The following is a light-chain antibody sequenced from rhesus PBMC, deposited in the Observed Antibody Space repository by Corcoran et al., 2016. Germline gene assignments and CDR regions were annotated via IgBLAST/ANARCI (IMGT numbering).Light chain of an antibody. CDR2: KAS. Sequence: DIQMTQSPSSLSASVGDTVTITCRASQSISSWLAWYQQKPGKAPKLLIYKASSLQSGVPSRFSGSGSGTDFTLTISSLQSEDFATYYCLQYNSIPWTFGQGTKVEIK. CDR1: QSISSW. V-gene: IGKV1-22*01. CDR3: LQYNSIPWT. J-gene: IGKJ1*01.